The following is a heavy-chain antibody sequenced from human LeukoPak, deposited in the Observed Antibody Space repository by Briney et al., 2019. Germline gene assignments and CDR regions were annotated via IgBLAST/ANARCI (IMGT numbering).Heavy chain of an antibody. CDR2: ISRSGSTI. CDR1: GFTFSDYY. J-gene: IGHJ4*02. Sequence: GGSLRLSCAASGFTFSDYYMSWIRQAPGKGLEWVSYISRSGSTIYYADSVKGRFTISRDNAKNSLYLQTNSLRAEDTAVYYCAKGTMVRDFDYWGQGTLVTVSS. CDR3: AKGTMVRDFDY. D-gene: IGHD3-10*01. V-gene: IGHV3-11*04.